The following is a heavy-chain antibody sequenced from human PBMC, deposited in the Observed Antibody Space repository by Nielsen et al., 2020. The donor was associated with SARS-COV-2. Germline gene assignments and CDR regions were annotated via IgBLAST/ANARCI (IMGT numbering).Heavy chain of an antibody. D-gene: IGHD3-16*01. CDR1: GFTFSSYG. CDR2: IWYDGSNK. J-gene: IGHJ4*02. CDR3: ARSSALGGVRFNY. Sequence: GESLKISCAASGFTFSSYGMHWVRQAPGKGLEWVAVIWYDGSNKYYADSVKGRFTISRDNSKNTLYLQMNSLRSDDTAVYYCARSSALGGVRFNYWGQGTLVTVSS. V-gene: IGHV3-33*01.